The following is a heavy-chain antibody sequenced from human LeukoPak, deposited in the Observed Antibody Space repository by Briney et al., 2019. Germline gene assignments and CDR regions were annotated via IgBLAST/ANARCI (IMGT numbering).Heavy chain of an antibody. CDR3: ARDLPAHY. D-gene: IGHD2-2*01. V-gene: IGHV3-21*01. CDR2: ISSSSSYI. J-gene: IGHJ4*02. CDR1: GFSFRSHG. Sequence: GGSLRLSCAASGFSFRSHGMNWVRQAPGKGLEWVSSISSSSSYIYYADSVKGRFTISRDNAKNSLYLQMNSLRAEDTAVYYCARDLPAHYWGQGTLVTVSS.